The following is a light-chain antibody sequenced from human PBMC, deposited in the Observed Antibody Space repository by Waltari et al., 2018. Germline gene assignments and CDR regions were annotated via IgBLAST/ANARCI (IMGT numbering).Light chain of an antibody. CDR2: NNS. CDR3: AAGDDSLSGYV. CDR1: SANIGSNP. V-gene: IGLV1-44*01. J-gene: IGLJ1*01. Sequence: QSVLTQPPSASGTPGQRVTISCSGSSANIGSNPVNWYQQLPGPAPKLRINNNSQRPSGVPGGFAGSKAGTSASLAISGLLSDDEAEYYGAAGDDSLSGYVFGTGTNVAVL.